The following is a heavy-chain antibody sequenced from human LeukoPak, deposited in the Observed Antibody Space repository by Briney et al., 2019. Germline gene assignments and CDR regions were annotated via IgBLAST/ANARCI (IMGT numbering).Heavy chain of an antibody. CDR3: ATRNYYDTNRYYYEYYFDY. CDR1: GLIFSNYA. Sequence: GSLRLFCAASGLIFSNYAMSWVRQAPGKGLEWVSGMSGSGGSTYYAYSVKGRFTISRDNSKNTLYLQMNSLRAEDSAVYYCATRNYYDTNRYYYEYYFDYWGQGTLVTVSS. CDR2: MSGSGGST. D-gene: IGHD3-22*01. J-gene: IGHJ4*02. V-gene: IGHV3-23*01.